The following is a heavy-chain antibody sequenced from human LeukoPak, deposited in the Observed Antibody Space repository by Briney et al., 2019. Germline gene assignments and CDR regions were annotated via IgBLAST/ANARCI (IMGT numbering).Heavy chain of an antibody. CDR3: ARDLLLDY. CDR1: GFTFSSYA. V-gene: IGHV3-30-3*01. D-gene: IGHD2-15*01. Sequence: GRSLRLSCAASGFTFSSYAMHWVRQAPGKGLEWVAVISYDGSNKYYADSVKGRFTISRDNSKNTLYLQMNSLRAEDTAVYYCARDLLLDYWGRGTLVTVSS. CDR2: ISYDGSNK. J-gene: IGHJ4*02.